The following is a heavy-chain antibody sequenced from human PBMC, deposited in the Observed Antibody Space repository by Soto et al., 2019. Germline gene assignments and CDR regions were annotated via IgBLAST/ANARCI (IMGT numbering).Heavy chain of an antibody. CDR2: ISYDGSNK. V-gene: IGHV3-30*03. CDR1: GFTFSSYG. D-gene: IGHD3-3*01. Sequence: PGGSLRLSCAASGFTFSSYGMHWVRQAPGKGLEWVAVISYDGSNKYYADSVKGRFTISRDNSKNTLYLQMNSLRAEDTAVYYCAGYFGVVIYWGQGTLVTVSS. J-gene: IGHJ4*02. CDR3: AGYFGVVIY.